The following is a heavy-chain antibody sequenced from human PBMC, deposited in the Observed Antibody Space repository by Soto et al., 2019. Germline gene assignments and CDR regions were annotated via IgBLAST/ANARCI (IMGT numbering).Heavy chain of an antibody. CDR1: GDSIGGVGY. V-gene: IGHV4-31*03. J-gene: IGHJ5*02. CDR3: ARSGVTGIVIPSHWFDP. D-gene: IGHD2-21*02. Sequence: SETLSLTCTVSGDSIGGVGYWSWIRQFPGRGLEWIGCISSSGSTYYNPALNNRISLSLDASQNQFSLKLLSVTAADTAIYYCARSGVTGIVIPSHWFDPWGQGTLVTVSS. CDR2: ISSSGST.